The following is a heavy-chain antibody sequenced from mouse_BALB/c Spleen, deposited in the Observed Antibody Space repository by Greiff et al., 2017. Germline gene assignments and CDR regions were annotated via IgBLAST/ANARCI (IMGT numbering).Heavy chain of an antibody. CDR2: ISYSGST. V-gene: IGHV3-2*02. Sequence: EVQLVESGPGLVKPSQSLSLTCTVTGYSITSDYAWNWIRQFPGNQLEWMGYISYSGSTSYNPSLKSRISITRDTSKNQFFLQLNSVTTEDTATYYCARNYYGSSYYAMDYWGQGTSVTVSS. CDR3: ARNYYGSSYYAMDY. D-gene: IGHD1-1*01. J-gene: IGHJ4*01. CDR1: GYSITSDYA.